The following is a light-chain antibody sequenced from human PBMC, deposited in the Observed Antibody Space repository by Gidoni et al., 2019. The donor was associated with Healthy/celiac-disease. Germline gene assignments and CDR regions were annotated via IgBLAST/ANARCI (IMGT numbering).Light chain of an antibody. J-gene: IGKJ2*01. CDR1: QSISSY. Sequence: DIQMTQSPSSLSASVGDRVTITCRASQSISSYLNWYQQKPGKAPNLLIYAASSLQSGVPSRFSGSGSWTDFTLTISSLQPEDFATYYCQQSYSTLVSFGQGTKLEIK. CDR2: AAS. V-gene: IGKV1-39*01. CDR3: QQSYSTLVS.